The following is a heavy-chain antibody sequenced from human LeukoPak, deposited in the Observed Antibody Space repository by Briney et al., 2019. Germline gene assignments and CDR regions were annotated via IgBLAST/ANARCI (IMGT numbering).Heavy chain of an antibody. CDR1: GYSFSSGYY. CDR3: ARSPGGSNWYLYFDY. J-gene: IGHJ4*02. CDR2: ISHSGST. Sequence: PSETLSLTCAVSGYSFSSGYYWGWIRQPPGKGLEWIGTISHSGSTYYNPSLKSRVTISVDMSKNQFSLKLSSVTAADTAVYYCARSPGGSNWYLYFDYWGQGTLVTVSS. D-gene: IGHD6-13*01. V-gene: IGHV4-38-2*01.